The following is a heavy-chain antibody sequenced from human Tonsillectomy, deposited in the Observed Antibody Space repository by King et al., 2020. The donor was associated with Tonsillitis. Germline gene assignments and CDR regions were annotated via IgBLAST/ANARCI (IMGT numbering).Heavy chain of an antibody. CDR1: GYSFTDYY. CDR2: INPNSGGT. Sequence: VQLVQSGAEVKKPGASVKVSCRASGYSFTDYYMYWVRQAPGQGLEWIGWINPNSGGTNYAQKFQGRVTMTRDTSISTAYMELSRLRSDDTAVYYCAREDYTNPVGYWGQGTLVTVSS. CDR3: AREDYTNPVGY. D-gene: IGHD4-11*01. V-gene: IGHV1-2*02. J-gene: IGHJ4*02.